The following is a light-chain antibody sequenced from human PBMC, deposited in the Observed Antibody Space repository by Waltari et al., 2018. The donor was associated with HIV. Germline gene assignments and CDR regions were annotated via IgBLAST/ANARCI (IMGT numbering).Light chain of an antibody. J-gene: IGLJ3*02. CDR3: SAWDSTLGAWV. Sequence: QAGLTQPPSVSKDLRQTATITCTGNNYNVCGQGPDWLQQHQGHPPKLLSYRDNNRPSGISERFSASRSGNTASLTITALQPEDEADYYCSAWDSTLGAWVFGGGTKLTVL. CDR1: NYNVCGQG. CDR2: RDN. V-gene: IGLV10-54*01.